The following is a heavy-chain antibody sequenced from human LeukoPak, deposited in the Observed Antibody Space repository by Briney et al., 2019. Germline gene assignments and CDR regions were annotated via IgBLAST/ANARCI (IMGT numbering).Heavy chain of an antibody. CDR3: ARAISCPKSSTSCYIEGVDY. D-gene: IGHD2-2*02. CDR2: IYHSGST. CDR1: GYSTSSGYY. Sequence: PSETLSLTCTVSGYSTSSGYYWGWIRQPPGKGLEWIGSIYHSGSTYYNPSLKSRVTISVDTSKNQFSLKLSSVTAADTAVYYCARAISCPKSSTSCYIEGVDYWGQGTLVTVSS. J-gene: IGHJ4*02. V-gene: IGHV4-38-2*02.